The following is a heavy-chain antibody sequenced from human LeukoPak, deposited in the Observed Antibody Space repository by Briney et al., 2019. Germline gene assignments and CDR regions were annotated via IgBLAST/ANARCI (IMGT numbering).Heavy chain of an antibody. CDR2: ISGSGGST. J-gene: IGHJ4*02. CDR1: GFTFSSYA. CDR3: AKDGNIEYSSSYLDY. D-gene: IGHD6-6*01. Sequence: PGGSLRLSCAASGFTFSSYAMSWVRQAPGKGLEWVSAISGSGGSTYYADSVKGRFTISRDNSKNTMYLQMNSLRAEDTAVYYCAKDGNIEYSSSYLDYWGQGTLVTVSS. V-gene: IGHV3-23*01.